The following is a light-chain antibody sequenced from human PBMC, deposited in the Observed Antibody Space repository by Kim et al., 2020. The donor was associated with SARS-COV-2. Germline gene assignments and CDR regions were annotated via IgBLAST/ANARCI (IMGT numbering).Light chain of an antibody. CDR1: QSVCSN. J-gene: IGKJ2*01. CDR2: GAS. CDR3: QQDNNWPPET. V-gene: IGKV3-15*01. Sequence: EIVMTQSPATLSVSPGERATLSCRASQSVCSNLAWYQQKPGQAPRLLIYGASTRATGIPARFSGSGSGTEITLTISSLQSEDFAVYYCQQDNNWPPETFGEGTKLEI.